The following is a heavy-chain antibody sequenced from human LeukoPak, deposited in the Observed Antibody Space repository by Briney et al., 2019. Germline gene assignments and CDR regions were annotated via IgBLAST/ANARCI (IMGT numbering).Heavy chain of an antibody. J-gene: IGHJ4*02. Sequence: GGSLRLSCVASGFTFSRFGMNWVRQAPGKGLEWISHISSTSGDVYCADSVKGRFTISRDSAKNSLYLQMNSLRAEDTAVYYCARGVPYDSWSGPHYSDYWGQGTLVTVSS. CDR3: ARGVPYDSWSGPHYSDY. CDR1: GFTFSRFG. CDR2: ISSTSGDV. D-gene: IGHD3-3*01. V-gene: IGHV3-21*05.